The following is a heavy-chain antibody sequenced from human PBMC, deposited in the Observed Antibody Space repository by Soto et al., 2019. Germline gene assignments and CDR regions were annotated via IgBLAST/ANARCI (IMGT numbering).Heavy chain of an antibody. CDR1: GGSISPRT. J-gene: IGHJ6*02. V-gene: IGHV4-59*01. CDR2: ISYDGSS. Sequence: SENLSLSCTVSGGSISPRTWSWIRQSPTTGLEWIAYISYDGSSNDNPSLRSRLSISIDTSRNQVFLNMTSVTAADTAVYYCARHDTSGNPRSEPSHVWGQATSVSVS. D-gene: IGHD1-1*01. CDR3: ARHDTSGNPRSEPSHV.